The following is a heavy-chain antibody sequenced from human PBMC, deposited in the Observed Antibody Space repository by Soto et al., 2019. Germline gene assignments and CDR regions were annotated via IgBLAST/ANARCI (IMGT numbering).Heavy chain of an antibody. CDR1: GYTLTRYC. D-gene: IGHD2-2*01. CDR2: INPNSGST. CDR3: ARDIVVAPTARGWFDP. V-gene: IGHV1-46*01. Sequence: GASVKVSCKASGYTLTRYCIHWVRQAPGQGPEWMGIINPNSGSTSYAQKFQDRVTMTRDTSTSTVYMELSSLRSEDTAVYYCARDIVVAPTARGWFDPWGQGTLVTVSS. J-gene: IGHJ5*02.